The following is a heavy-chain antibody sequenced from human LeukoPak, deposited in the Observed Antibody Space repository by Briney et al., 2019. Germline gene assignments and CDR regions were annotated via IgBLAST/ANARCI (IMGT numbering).Heavy chain of an antibody. CDR1: SGSISSGGHY. Sequence: SQTLSLTCIVSSGSISSGGHYWRWIRQDPGKGLEWIGFIYYTGITYFNPSLKSRVTMSVDTSKNQFSLNLSSVAAADTAVYYCARVNRGPSSGWAQIRKYNWFDPWGQGTLVTVSS. D-gene: IGHD6-19*01. V-gene: IGHV4-31*03. J-gene: IGHJ5*02. CDR3: ARVNRGPSSGWAQIRKYNWFDP. CDR2: IYYTGIT.